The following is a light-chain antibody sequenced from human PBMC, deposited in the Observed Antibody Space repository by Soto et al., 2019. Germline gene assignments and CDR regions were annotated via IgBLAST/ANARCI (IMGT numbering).Light chain of an antibody. CDR2: DTS. V-gene: IGKV3-20*01. CDR1: QSISRY. J-gene: IGKJ5*01. CDR3: QQFGSSLPIT. Sequence: IVLTQSPGTLSLSPGERTTLSCRASQSISRYLAWYQQKPGQGPRLLIYDTSNRATGVPARFSGSGSGTDFTLTISRLEPEDFAVYYCQQFGSSLPITFGQGTRLEIK.